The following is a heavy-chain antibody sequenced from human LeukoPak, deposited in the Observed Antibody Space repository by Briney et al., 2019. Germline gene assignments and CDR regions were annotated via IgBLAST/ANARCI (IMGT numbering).Heavy chain of an antibody. D-gene: IGHD4-17*01. V-gene: IGHV1-8*01. Sequence: ASVKVSCKASGYTFTSYDINWVRQATGQGLEWMGWMNPNSGNTGYAQKFQGRVTMTRNTSISTAYMELSSLRSEDTAVYYCARGIPHDYGDYLNYWGQGTLVTVSS. CDR2: MNPNSGNT. CDR3: ARGIPHDYGDYLNY. CDR1: GYTFTSYD. J-gene: IGHJ4*02.